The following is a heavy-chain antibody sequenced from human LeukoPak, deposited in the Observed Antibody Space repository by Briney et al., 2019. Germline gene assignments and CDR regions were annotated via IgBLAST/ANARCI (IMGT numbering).Heavy chain of an antibody. CDR3: ARDYCSGGSCYPEDEYFQH. CDR2: ISSSSSYI. CDR1: GFTFSSYS. Sequence: GGSLRLSCAASGFTFSSYSMNWVRQAPGKGLEWVSSISSSSSYIYYADSVKGRFTISRDNAKNSLYLQMNSLRAEDTAVYYCARDYCSGGSCYPEDEYFQHWGQGTLVTVSS. D-gene: IGHD2-15*01. J-gene: IGHJ1*01. V-gene: IGHV3-21*01.